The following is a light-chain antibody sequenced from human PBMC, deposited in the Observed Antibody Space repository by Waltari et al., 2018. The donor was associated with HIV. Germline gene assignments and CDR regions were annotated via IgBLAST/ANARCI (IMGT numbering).Light chain of an antibody. CDR2: GVS. J-gene: IGKJ3*01. CDR3: MQGKHWPVT. Sequence: DVVMTQSPLYLPVTLGQSASISCRSSQRLVYSVGNSYSNWFQQRPGQSPRRLMSGVSNRDTGVPNRFSGSGSGTDFTLKISRVEAEDLGVYFCMQGKHWPVTFGPGTRVDIK. CDR1: QRLVYSVGNSY. V-gene: IGKV2-30*01.